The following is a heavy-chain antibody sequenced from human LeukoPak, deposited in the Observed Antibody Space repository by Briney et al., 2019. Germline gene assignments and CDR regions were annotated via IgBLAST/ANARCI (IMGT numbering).Heavy chain of an antibody. CDR3: AKFTMIVVVINPLDY. CDR1: GFTFSNSA. Sequence: GGSLRLSCAASGFTFSNSAMSWVRQAPGRGLEWVSVISGSGGSTYYAESLKGRFTISRDNSKNTLYLQMNSLRAEDTAVYYCAKFTMIVVVINPLDYWGQGTLVTVSS. D-gene: IGHD3-22*01. V-gene: IGHV3-23*01. J-gene: IGHJ4*02. CDR2: ISGSGGST.